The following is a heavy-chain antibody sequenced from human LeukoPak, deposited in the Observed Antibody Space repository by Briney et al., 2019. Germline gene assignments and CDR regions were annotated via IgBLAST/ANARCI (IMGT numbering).Heavy chain of an antibody. CDR2: INPISGGT. D-gene: IGHD3-16*01. V-gene: IGHV1-2*02. J-gene: IGHJ4*02. CDR3: ARLYDYVWGSYNHYFDY. CDR1: GYTFTGYY. Sequence: ASVTVSCKASGYTFTGYYMHWVRQAPGQGLEWMGWINPISGGTNYAQKFQGRVTMTRDTSISTAYMELSRLRSDDTAVYYCARLYDYVWGSYNHYFDYWGQGTLVTVSS.